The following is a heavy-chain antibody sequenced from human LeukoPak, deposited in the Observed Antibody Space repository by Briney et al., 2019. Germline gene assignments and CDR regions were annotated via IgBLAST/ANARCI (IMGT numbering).Heavy chain of an antibody. D-gene: IGHD6-13*01. CDR2: VWSDGTRE. J-gene: IGHJ5*02. Sequence: GTSLRLSCVASGFIFSRYAMHWVRQAPGTGLEWVAVVWSDGTREYYIDSVKGRFTISRDNSKNTLYLQMNSLRAEDTAVYSCARGVAENGNPNYFDPWGRGTLVTVSS. CDR1: GFIFSRYA. CDR3: ARGVAENGNPNYFDP. V-gene: IGHV3-33*01.